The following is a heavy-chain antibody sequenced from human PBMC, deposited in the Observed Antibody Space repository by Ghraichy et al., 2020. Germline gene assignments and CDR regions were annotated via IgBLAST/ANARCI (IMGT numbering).Heavy chain of an antibody. V-gene: IGHV1-46*01. Sequence: ASVKVSCKASGYTFTSYYMHWVRQAPGQGLEWMGIINPSGGSTSYAQKFQGRVTMTRDTSTSTVYMELSSLRSEDTAVYYCARGGGQTTVNEKGSYYYYGMDVWGQGTTVTVSS. D-gene: IGHD4-17*01. CDR2: INPSGGST. CDR3: ARGGGQTTVNEKGSYYYYGMDV. CDR1: GYTFTSYY. J-gene: IGHJ6*02.